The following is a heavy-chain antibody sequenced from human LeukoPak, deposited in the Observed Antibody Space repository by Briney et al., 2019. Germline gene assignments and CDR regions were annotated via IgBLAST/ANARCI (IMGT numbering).Heavy chain of an antibody. CDR3: AKEGAAGSVPGAMSDY. CDR2: ISGSGGSK. V-gene: IGHV3-23*01. D-gene: IGHD2-2*01. CDR1: EFTFSSYS. J-gene: IGHJ4*02. Sequence: GGSLTLSCPTYEFTFSSYSMSWVRQPPGKGREWVAPISGSGGSKYYADSVKGRFTISRDSSKNTLYLQMNTLRAEDTAVYYCAKEGAAGSVPGAMSDYWGQGTLVTVSS.